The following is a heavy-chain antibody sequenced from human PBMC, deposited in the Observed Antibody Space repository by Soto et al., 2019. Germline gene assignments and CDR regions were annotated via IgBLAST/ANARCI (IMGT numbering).Heavy chain of an antibody. Sequence: GGSLRLSCAASGFTFSSYWMHWVRQAPGKGLVWVSRINSDGSSTSYADSVKGRFTISRDNAKNTLYLQMNSLRAEDTAVYYCARDPYSNYYYYGMDVWGQGTTVTVSS. V-gene: IGHV3-74*01. D-gene: IGHD4-4*01. CDR2: INSDGSST. J-gene: IGHJ6*02. CDR3: ARDPYSNYYYYGMDV. CDR1: GFTFSSYW.